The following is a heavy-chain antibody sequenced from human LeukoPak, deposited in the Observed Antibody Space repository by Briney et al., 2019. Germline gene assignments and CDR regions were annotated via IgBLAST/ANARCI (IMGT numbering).Heavy chain of an antibody. D-gene: IGHD1-26*01. CDR3: ARDSGSYHYYFDY. V-gene: IGHV3-48*01. J-gene: IGHJ4*02. CDR1: GFTFSSYS. CDR2: ISSSSSTI. Sequence: PGGSLRLSCAASGFTFSSYSMNWVRQAPGKGLEGVSYISSSSSTIYYADSVKGRFTISRDNAKNSLYLQMNSLRAEDTAVYYCARDSGSYHYYFDYWGQGTLVTVSS.